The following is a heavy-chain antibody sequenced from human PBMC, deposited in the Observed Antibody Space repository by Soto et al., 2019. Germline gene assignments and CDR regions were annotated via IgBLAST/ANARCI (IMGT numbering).Heavy chain of an antibody. CDR2: IYPGDSDT. D-gene: IGHD1-26*01. V-gene: IGHV5-51*01. Sequence: PGESQNISCKGSGSSFTSYWIGWVRQIPGKGLEWMGIIYPGDSDTRYSPSFQGQVTISADKSISTAYLQWSSLKASDTAMYYCARPIVGANPGYYFDYWGQGTLVTVSS. CDR1: GSSFTSYW. CDR3: ARPIVGANPGYYFDY. J-gene: IGHJ4*02.